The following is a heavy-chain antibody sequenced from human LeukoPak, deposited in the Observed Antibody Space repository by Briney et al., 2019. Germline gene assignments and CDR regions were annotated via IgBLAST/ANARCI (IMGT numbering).Heavy chain of an antibody. D-gene: IGHD3-22*01. CDR1: GGSISSYY. CDR2: IYTSGST. CDR3: ARTPPPDFYDSSGYYYEGGDY. J-gene: IGHJ4*02. Sequence: SETLSLTCTVSGGSISSYYWSWIRQPAGKGLEWIGRIYTSGSTYYTPSLKSRLTISVDASKNQFSLKLSSVAAADTAVYYCARTPPPDFYDSSGYYYEGGDYWGQGTLVTVSS. V-gene: IGHV4-4*07.